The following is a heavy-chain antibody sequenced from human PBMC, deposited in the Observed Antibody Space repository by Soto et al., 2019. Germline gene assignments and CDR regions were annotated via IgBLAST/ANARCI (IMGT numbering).Heavy chain of an antibody. D-gene: IGHD1-1*01. CDR3: ARDSNWSSDY. CDR2: IRSDGTDV. J-gene: IGHJ4*02. Sequence: PGGSLRLSCAASGFTFSHYPINWVRQAPGKGLEWVSNIRSDGTDVYYADSVRGRFTVSRDNARNSVYLQMNSLRDEDTAVYYCARDSNWSSDYWGQGTLVTVSS. V-gene: IGHV3-48*02. CDR1: GFTFSHYP.